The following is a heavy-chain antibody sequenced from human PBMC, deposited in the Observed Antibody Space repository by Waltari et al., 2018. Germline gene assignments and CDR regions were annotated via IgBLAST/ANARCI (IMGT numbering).Heavy chain of an antibody. J-gene: IGHJ3*02. CDR1: GGTFSSYA. V-gene: IGHV1-69*12. Sequence: QVQLVQSGAEVKKPGSSVKVSCKASGGTFSSYAISWVRQAPGQGLEWMGEIIPIFGTANYAQKFQGRVTITADESTSTAYMELSSLRSEDTAVYYCARGTSRDIVVVPAAAFDIWGQGTMVTVSS. CDR3: ARGTSRDIVVVPAAAFDI. D-gene: IGHD2-2*01. CDR2: IIPIFGTA.